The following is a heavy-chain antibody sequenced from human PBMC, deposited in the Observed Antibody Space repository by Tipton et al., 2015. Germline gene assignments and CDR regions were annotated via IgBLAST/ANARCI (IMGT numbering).Heavy chain of an antibody. V-gene: IGHV4-34*01. D-gene: IGHD4-17*01. Sequence: TLSLTCAVYGGSFSDYYWTWVRQSPGKGLEWIGEINYSATTHYNPSLGSRVTISVDTSKNQFSLNLTSVTAAGTAFYYCARGTYGGYIQSHWGQGTPVTVSS. CDR2: INYSATT. CDR1: GGSFSDYY. J-gene: IGHJ4*02. CDR3: ARGTYGGYIQSH.